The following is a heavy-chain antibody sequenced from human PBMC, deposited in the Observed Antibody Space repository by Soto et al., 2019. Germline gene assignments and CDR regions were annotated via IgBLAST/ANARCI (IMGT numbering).Heavy chain of an antibody. V-gene: IGHV4-39*01. CDR2: IYYSGST. J-gene: IGHJ4*02. CDR3: ARHSKRSGWYGYFDY. D-gene: IGHD6-19*01. Sequence: QLQLQESGPGLVKPSETLSLTCTVSGGSISSSSYYWGWIRQPPGKGLEWIGSIYYSGSTYYNPSLKSRVTISVDTSKNQFSLKLSSVTAADTAVYYCARHSKRSGWYGYFDYWGQGTLVTVSS. CDR1: GGSISSSSYY.